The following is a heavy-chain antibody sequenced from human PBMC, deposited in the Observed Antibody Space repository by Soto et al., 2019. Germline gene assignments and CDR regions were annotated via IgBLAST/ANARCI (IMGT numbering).Heavy chain of an antibody. CDR1: GFTFSSYS. D-gene: IGHD3-22*01. CDR3: ARDDYYDTSGYLALFDY. J-gene: IGHJ4*02. Sequence: GGSLRLSCAASGFTFSSYSMNWVRQVPGKGLEWVSYISSSSSTIYYADSVKGRFTISRGNAKNSLYLQMNSLRDEDTAVYYCARDDYYDTSGYLALFDYWGQGTLVTVSS. CDR2: ISSSSSTI. V-gene: IGHV3-48*02.